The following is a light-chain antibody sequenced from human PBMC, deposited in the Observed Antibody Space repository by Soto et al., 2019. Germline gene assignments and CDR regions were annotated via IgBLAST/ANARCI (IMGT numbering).Light chain of an antibody. J-gene: IGKJ1*01. CDR1: QSVLDSSNSKNY. CDR3: RPYSRTPLWT. V-gene: IGKV4-1*01. Sequence: PDALFASMGARATINCKSSQSVLDSSNSKNYLAWYQQKPGQAPKLLIFWASLREYGVPDRFSGSGSGTDFALTISSLQPADVAVYYCRPYSRTPLWTFGQGAKVDIK. CDR2: WAS.